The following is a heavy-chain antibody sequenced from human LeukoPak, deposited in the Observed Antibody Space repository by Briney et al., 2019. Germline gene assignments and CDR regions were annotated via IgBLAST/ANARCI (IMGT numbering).Heavy chain of an antibody. V-gene: IGHV3-21*04. CDR3: ARTKLRYFDY. D-gene: IGHD2-15*01. Sequence: KTGGSLRLSCAASGFTFSSYTMNWVRQAPGKGLEWVSSISSSSSYIYYADSVKGRFTISRDNSKNTLYLQMNSLRAEDTAVYYCARTKLRYFDYWGQGTLVTVSS. CDR1: GFTFSSYT. CDR2: ISSSSSYI. J-gene: IGHJ4*02.